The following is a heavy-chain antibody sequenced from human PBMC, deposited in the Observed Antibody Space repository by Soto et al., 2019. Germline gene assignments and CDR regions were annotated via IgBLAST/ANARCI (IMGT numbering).Heavy chain of an antibody. Sequence: LSLTCTVSGGSISSYYWSWIRQPPGEGLEWIGYIYYSGSTNYNPSLKSRVTISVDTSKNQFSLKLSSVTAADTAVYYCARESTPINWFDPWGQGTLVTVSS. V-gene: IGHV4-59*01. CDR3: ARESTPINWFDP. CDR2: IYYSGST. J-gene: IGHJ5*02. CDR1: GGSISSYY.